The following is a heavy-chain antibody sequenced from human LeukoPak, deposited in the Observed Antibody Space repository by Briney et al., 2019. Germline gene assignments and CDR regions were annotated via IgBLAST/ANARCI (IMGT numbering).Heavy chain of an antibody. Sequence: PSETLSLTCTVSGGSISSSGYYWGWIRQPPGKGLEWIGSISHSGSTYYNSSLESRVTISVDTSKNQFSLKLSSVTAADTAVYYCATLGYCSSTSCYDFDYWGQGTLVTVSS. D-gene: IGHD2-2*01. CDR3: ATLGYCSSTSCYDFDY. J-gene: IGHJ4*02. CDR1: GGSISSSGYY. V-gene: IGHV4-39*01. CDR2: ISHSGST.